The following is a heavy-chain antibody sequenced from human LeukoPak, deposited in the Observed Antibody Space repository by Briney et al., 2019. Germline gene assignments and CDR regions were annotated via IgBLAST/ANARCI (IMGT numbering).Heavy chain of an antibody. V-gene: IGHV4-59*12. CDR1: GDSISNYY. CDR2: IYYSGST. J-gene: IGHJ4*02. Sequence: SETLSLTCTVSGDSISNYYWSWIRQPPGKGLEWIGYIYYSGSTNYNPSLKSRVTISVDTSKNQFSLNLSSVTAADTAVYYCARRVVPARWLQFRGSFFDYWGQGTLVTVSS. CDR3: ARRVVPARWLQFRGSFFDY. D-gene: IGHD5-24*01.